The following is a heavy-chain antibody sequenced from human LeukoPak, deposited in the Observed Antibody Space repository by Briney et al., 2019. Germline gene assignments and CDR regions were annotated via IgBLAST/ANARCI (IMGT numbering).Heavy chain of an antibody. CDR2: IYHSGST. J-gene: IGHJ4*02. CDR1: GGSISSSNW. Sequence: SETLSLTCAVSGGSISSSNWWSWVRQPPGKGLEWIGEIYHSGSTNYNPSLKSRVTISVDKSKNQFSLKLSSVTAADTAVYYCARQSITMVRGGGSDYWGQGTLVTVSS. V-gene: IGHV4-4*02. CDR3: ARQSITMVRGGGSDY. D-gene: IGHD3-10*01.